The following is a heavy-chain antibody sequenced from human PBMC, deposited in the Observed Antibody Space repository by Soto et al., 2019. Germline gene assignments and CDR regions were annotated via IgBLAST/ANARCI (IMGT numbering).Heavy chain of an antibody. V-gene: IGHV3-21*05. CDR1: GFAFKSDS. D-gene: IGHD6-19*01. CDR3: LIAVAGSFAPYH. Sequence: GALIPSCTASGFAFKSDSMTWGRQVPGKGLEGASYISSGSTCIYYADSVKVRFTTYRDNAKNSLYLQMNSRRAEETAGYYCLIAVAGSFAPYHWGQGILVTVSS. J-gene: IGHJ5*02. CDR2: ISSGSTCI.